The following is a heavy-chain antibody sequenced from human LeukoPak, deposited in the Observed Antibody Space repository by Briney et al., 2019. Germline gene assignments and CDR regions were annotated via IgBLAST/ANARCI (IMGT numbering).Heavy chain of an antibody. CDR3: AKSRNYGSGSYVDY. V-gene: IGHV3-43*02. CDR2: ITGDGDTT. J-gene: IGHJ4*02. Sequence: GGSLRLSCAASGFTFADYAMHWVRQPPGKGLEWVSLITGDGDTTYHADSVRGRFSISRDNSRNSLYLQMDSLRTEDTALYYCAKSRNYGSGSYVDYWGPGTLVTVSS. D-gene: IGHD3-10*01. CDR1: GFTFADYA.